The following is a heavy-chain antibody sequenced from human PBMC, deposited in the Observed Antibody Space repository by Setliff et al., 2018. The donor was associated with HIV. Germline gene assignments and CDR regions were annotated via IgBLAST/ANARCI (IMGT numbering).Heavy chain of an antibody. CDR2: IRYDGSNK. CDR1: GFTFSSYS. D-gene: IGHD2-2*01. Sequence: GGSLRLSCAASGFTFSSYSMHWVRQAPGKGLEWVAVIRYDGSNKYYADSVKGRFTISRDNADRSLYLQMNSLRAEDTAVYYCVKDEEYIGVVSATMNMPGYYHYYYMDVWGKGSTVTVSS. CDR3: VKDEEYIGVVSATMNMPGYYHYYYMDV. J-gene: IGHJ6*03. V-gene: IGHV3-33*03.